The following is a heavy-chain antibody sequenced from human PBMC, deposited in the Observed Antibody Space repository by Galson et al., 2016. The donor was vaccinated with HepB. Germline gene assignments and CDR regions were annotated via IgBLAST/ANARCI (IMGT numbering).Heavy chain of an antibody. J-gene: IGHJ4*02. CDR3: ARGGGPYGGPGDY. CDR1: ETSFTSNW. Sequence: QSGAEVKKPGKSLKISCKGSETSFTSNWIGWVRQMPGKGLEWMGIIDPPDSDTRYNPSFRGRVTISVDKSITTAYLHWSSLRASDTAIYYCARGGGPYGGPGDYWGQGTRVTVSS. CDR2: IDPPDSDT. V-gene: IGHV5-51*01. D-gene: IGHD4-23*01.